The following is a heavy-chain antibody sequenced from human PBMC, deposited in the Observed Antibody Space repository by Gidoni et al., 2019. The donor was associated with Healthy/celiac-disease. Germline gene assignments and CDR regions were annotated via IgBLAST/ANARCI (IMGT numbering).Heavy chain of an antibody. D-gene: IGHD1-26*01. J-gene: IGHJ3*02. V-gene: IGHV1-8*01. Sequence: QVQLVQSGAEVKKPAASVKVSCKASGYTFTSYDINWVRQATGQGLEWMGWMNPNSGNTGYAQKFQGRVTMTRNTSISTAYMELSSLRSEDTAVYYCARGTQWELHDAFDIWGQGTMVTVSS. CDR1: GYTFTSYD. CDR2: MNPNSGNT. CDR3: ARGTQWELHDAFDI.